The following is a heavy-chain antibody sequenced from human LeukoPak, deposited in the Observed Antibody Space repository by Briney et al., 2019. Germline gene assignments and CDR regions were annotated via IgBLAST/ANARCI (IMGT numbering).Heavy chain of an antibody. D-gene: IGHD3-9*01. CDR2: ISSSSSYI. V-gene: IGHV3-21*01. CDR1: GFTFSSYS. CDR3: ARGLYDILTGFVFDY. Sequence: GGSLRLSCAASGFTFSSYSMNWVRRAPGKGLEWVSSISSSSSYIYYADSVKGRFTISRDNAKNSLYLQMNSLRAEDTAVYYCARGLYDILTGFVFDYWGQGTLVTVSS. J-gene: IGHJ4*02.